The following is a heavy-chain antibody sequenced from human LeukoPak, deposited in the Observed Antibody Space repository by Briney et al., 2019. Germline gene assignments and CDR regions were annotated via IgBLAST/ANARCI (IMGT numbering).Heavy chain of an antibody. CDR2: ISAYNGNT. CDR3: ARDPDIVLMVYAVSNWFDP. J-gene: IGHJ5*02. D-gene: IGHD2-8*01. V-gene: IGHV1-18*01. Sequence: GASVKVSCKASGYTFTSYGISWVRQAPGQGLEWMGWISAYNGNTNYAQKLQGRVTMTTDTSTSTAYMELRSLRSDDTAVYYCARDPDIVLMVYAVSNWFDPWGQGTLVTVSS. CDR1: GYTFTSYG.